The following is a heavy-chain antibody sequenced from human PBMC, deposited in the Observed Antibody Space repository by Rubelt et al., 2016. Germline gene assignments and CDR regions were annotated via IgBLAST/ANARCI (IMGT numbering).Heavy chain of an antibody. J-gene: IGHJ2*01. CDR3: ARQGQFAYYYFDL. D-gene: IGHD1-26*01. Sequence: QVQLQQWGAGLLKPSETLSLTCAVYGGSFSGYYWSWIRQPPGKGLEWIGEINHSGSTNYNPSLKGRGTISVDTSKNQFSLNLSSVTAADTAVYYCARQGQFAYYYFDLWGRGTLVTVSS. CDR2: INHSGST. CDR1: GGSFSGYY. V-gene: IGHV4-34*01.